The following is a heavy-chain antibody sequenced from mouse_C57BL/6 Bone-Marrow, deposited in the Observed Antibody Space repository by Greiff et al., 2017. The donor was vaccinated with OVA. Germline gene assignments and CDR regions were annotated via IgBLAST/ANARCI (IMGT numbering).Heavy chain of an antibody. Sequence: EVKLVESGGGLVQPGGSLKLSCAASGFTFSDYYMSWVRQTPEKRLEWVAYISNGGGSTYSPDSVQGRFIISRDNAKNTLFLQMRRLKSEETAMFYCARHAGSSYYAMAYWGQETSVTVSS. J-gene: IGHJ4*01. CDR2: ISNGGGST. D-gene: IGHD1-1*01. V-gene: IGHV5-12*01. CDR3: ARHAGSSYYAMAY. CDR1: GFTFSDYY.